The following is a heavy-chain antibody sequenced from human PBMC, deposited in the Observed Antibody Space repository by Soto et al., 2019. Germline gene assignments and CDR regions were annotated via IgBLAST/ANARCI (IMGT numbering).Heavy chain of an antibody. J-gene: IGHJ4*02. CDR3: ARGRDGDY. CDR2: ISAHNGNT. D-gene: IGHD6-6*01. CDR1: GYGFTTYG. V-gene: IGHV1-18*01. Sequence: QVHLVQSGAEVKKPGASVKVSCKGSGYGFTTYGITWVRQAPGQGLEWMAWISAHNGNTNYAQKVQGRVTVTRDTSTSTAYMELRRLRYDDTAVYYCARGRDGDYWGQGALVTVSS.